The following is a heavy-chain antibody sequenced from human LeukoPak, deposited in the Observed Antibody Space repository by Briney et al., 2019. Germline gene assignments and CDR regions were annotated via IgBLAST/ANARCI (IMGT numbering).Heavy chain of an antibody. CDR1: GFTFSSYS. Sequence: PGGSLRLSCAASGFTFSSYSMNWVRQAPGKGLEWVSSISSSSSYIYYADSVRGRFTISRDNAKNTLYLQLNSLRAEDTAVYYCVRGDYYGMDVWGQGTTVTVSS. CDR2: ISSSSSYI. CDR3: VRGDYYGMDV. V-gene: IGHV3-21*01. J-gene: IGHJ6*02.